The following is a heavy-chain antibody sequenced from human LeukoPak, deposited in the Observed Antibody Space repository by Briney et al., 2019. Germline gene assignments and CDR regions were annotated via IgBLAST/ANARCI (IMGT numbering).Heavy chain of an antibody. V-gene: IGHV3-9*01. Sequence: PGGSLRLSCAASGFTFDDYAMHWVRQAPGKGLEWVSGISWNSGSIGYADSVKGRFTISGDNAENTLYLQMDSLRAEDTAVYYCARDGQYYYDTPGLYGGLNLWGQGALVTVSS. CDR2: ISWNSGSI. J-gene: IGHJ4*02. CDR3: ARDGQYYYDTPGLYGGLNL. D-gene: IGHD3-22*01. CDR1: GFTFDDYA.